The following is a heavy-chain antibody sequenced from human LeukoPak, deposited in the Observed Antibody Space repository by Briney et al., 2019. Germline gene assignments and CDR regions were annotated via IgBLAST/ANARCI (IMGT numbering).Heavy chain of an antibody. Sequence: PLETLSLTCSVSTGSISTYYWSWIRQPPGKGLEWIGYIYHGGTTSYNPSLKRRVTISVDSPKNQFFLRLTSLTAADTALYYCARHGGSLDYFDSWGPGSLVIVSS. J-gene: IGHJ4*02. V-gene: IGHV4-59*08. CDR2: IYHGGTT. CDR1: TGSISTYY. CDR3: ARHGGSLDYFDS. D-gene: IGHD2-15*01.